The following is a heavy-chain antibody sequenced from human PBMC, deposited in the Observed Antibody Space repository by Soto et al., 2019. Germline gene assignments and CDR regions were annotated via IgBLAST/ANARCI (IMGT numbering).Heavy chain of an antibody. J-gene: IGHJ4*02. CDR3: ARSHIVPRLFMYPYDY. V-gene: IGHV4-30-2*01. Sequence: SETLSLTCAVSGGSISSGGYSWSWIRQPPGKGLEWIGYIYHSGSTYYNPSLKSRVTISLDRSKNQFSLKLSSVTAADTAVYYCARSHIVPRLFMYPYDYWGQGTLVTVS. CDR1: GGSISSGGYS. CDR2: IYHSGST. D-gene: IGHD5-12*01.